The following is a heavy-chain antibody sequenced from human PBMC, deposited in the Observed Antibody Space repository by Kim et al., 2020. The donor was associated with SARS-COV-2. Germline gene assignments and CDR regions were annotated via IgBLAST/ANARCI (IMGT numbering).Heavy chain of an antibody. CDR3: ARDYGDYAGYYYGMDV. V-gene: IGHV3-30*04. Sequence: GGSLRLSCAASGFTFSSYAMHWVRQAPGKGLEWVAVISYDGSNKYYADSVKGRFTISRDNSKNTLYLQMNSLRAEDTAVYYCARDYGDYAGYYYGMDVWG. CDR2: ISYDGSNK. J-gene: IGHJ6*01. D-gene: IGHD4-17*01. CDR1: GFTFSSYA.